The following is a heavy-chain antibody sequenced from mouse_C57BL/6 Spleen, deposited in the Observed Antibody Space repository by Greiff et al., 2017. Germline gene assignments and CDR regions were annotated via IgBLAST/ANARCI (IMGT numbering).Heavy chain of an antibody. CDR2: INPNNGGT. CDR3: ARFLYYYGSSPYYYAMDY. Sequence: EVQLQQSGPELVKPGASVKIPCKASGYTFTDYNMDWVKQSHGKSLEWIGDINPNNGGTIYNQKFKGKATLTVDKSSSTAYMELRILTSEDTAVYYCARFLYYYGSSPYYYAMDYWGQGTSVTVSS. D-gene: IGHD1-1*01. V-gene: IGHV1-18*01. J-gene: IGHJ4*01. CDR1: GYTFTDYN.